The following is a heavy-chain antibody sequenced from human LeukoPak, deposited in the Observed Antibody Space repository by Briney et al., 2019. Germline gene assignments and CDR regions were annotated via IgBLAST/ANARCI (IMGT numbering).Heavy chain of an antibody. Sequence: ASVRVSCKASGYTFTGYYMHWVRQAPGQGLEWMGWINPNSGATNYAQKFQGRVTITADKSTSTAYMELSSLRSEDTAVYYCARDRTAAGPSWGQGTLVTVSS. CDR2: INPNSGAT. D-gene: IGHD6-13*01. J-gene: IGHJ4*02. CDR3: ARDRTAAGPS. V-gene: IGHV1-2*02. CDR1: GYTFTGYY.